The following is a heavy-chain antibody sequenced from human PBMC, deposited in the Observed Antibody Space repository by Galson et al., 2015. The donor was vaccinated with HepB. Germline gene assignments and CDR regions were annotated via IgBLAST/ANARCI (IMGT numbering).Heavy chain of an antibody. CDR3: AKTVRDWDWYFDL. CDR1: GFTFGNYG. D-gene: IGHD3-9*01. Sequence: SLRLSCAVSGFTFGNYGMAWARQAPGKGLEWVSVISGSDKSPYYADSVKGRFTISRDNSKNTLYLQLNSLRVEDTAIYYCAKTVRDWDWYFDLWGRGTLVTVSS. J-gene: IGHJ2*01. V-gene: IGHV3-23*01. CDR2: ISGSDKSP.